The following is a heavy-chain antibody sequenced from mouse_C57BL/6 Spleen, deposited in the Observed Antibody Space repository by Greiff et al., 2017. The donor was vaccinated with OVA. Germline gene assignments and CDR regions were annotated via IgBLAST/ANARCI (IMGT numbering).Heavy chain of an antibody. CDR3: ARAGDYYGSNYYARDY. CDR2: IYPGDGDT. V-gene: IGHV1-80*01. D-gene: IGHD1-1*01. J-gene: IGHJ4*01. CDR1: GYAFSSYW. Sequence: VQLQQPGAELVKPGASVKISCKASGYAFSSYWMNWVKQRPGKGLEWIGQIYPGDGDTNYNGKFKGKATLTADKSSSTAYMQLRSLTSEDSAVYFCARAGDYYGSNYYARDYWGQGTSVTVSS.